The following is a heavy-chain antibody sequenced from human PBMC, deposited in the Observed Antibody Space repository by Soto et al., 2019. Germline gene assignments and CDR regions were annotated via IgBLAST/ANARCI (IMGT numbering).Heavy chain of an antibody. D-gene: IGHD5-12*01. CDR3: AREWTDIVATGGAFDI. J-gene: IGHJ3*02. CDR2: IYYSGST. V-gene: IGHV4-31*03. CDR1: GGSISSGGYY. Sequence: QVQLQESGPGLVKPSQTLSLTCTVSGGSISSGGYYWSWIRQHPGKGLEWIGYIYYSGSTYYNPSLKSRVTISVDTSKNQFSLKLSSVTAADTAVYYCAREWTDIVATGGAFDIWGQGTMVTVSS.